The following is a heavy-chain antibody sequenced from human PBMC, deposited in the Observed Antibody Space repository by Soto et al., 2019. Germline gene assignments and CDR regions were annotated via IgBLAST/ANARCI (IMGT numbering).Heavy chain of an antibody. CDR1: GFTFSSYG. J-gene: IGHJ2*01. Sequence: QVLLVESGGGVVQPGRSLRLSCAASGFTFSSYGIHWDRQAPGKGLEWVAVISYDGSNKFYADSVKGRFTISRDNSKNTLYLQMNSLRAEDTAVYYCAKDSGAYWYYDLWGRGTLVTVSS. CDR2: ISYDGSNK. CDR3: AKDSGAYWYYDL. V-gene: IGHV3-30*18. D-gene: IGHD3-10*01.